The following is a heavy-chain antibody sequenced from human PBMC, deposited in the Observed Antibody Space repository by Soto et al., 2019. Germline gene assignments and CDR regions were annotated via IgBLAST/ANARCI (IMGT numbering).Heavy chain of an antibody. D-gene: IGHD3-9*01. J-gene: IGHJ4*02. CDR2: VYHSGST. Sequence: QLQLQESGPGLVKPSETLSLTCTVSGASISSTSYYWGWIRQPPGKGLEWIGTVYHSGSTHYNPSLKSRVTMSVDTSKNQFSLRLTSVTAADTAMYYCARHIAHYDILTGSNDYWGQGTLVTVSS. V-gene: IGHV4-39*01. CDR3: ARHIAHYDILTGSNDY. CDR1: GASISSTSYY.